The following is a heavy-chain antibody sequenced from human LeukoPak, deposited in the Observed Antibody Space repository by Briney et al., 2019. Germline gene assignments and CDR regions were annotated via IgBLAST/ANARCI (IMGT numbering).Heavy chain of an antibody. CDR1: GFTFSTYW. CDR3: VRAMDV. V-gene: IGHV3-7*03. J-gene: IGHJ6*02. CDR2: IKQDESEK. Sequence: GGSLRLSCAASGFTFSTYWMTWVRQAPGKGLEWVANIKQDESEKYYVDSVRGRFTTSRDNAKSSVFLQMNNLRVEDTAVYYCVRAMDVWGQGTTVTVSS.